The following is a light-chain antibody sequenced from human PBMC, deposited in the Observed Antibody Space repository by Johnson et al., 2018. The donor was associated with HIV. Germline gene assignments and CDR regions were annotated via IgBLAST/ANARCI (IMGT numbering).Light chain of an antibody. CDR1: SSNVGSSF. CDR3: GTWDSSLTSYV. V-gene: IGLV1-51*01. CDR2: DNN. J-gene: IGLJ1*01. Sequence: QPVLTQPPSVSAAPGQTVTISCSGSSSNVGSSFVSWYRQVPGTAPKLLIYDNNKRPSGIPGRFSGSKSGPSATLGITGLHTGDEADYYCGTWDSSLTSYVVGAGTKVTVL.